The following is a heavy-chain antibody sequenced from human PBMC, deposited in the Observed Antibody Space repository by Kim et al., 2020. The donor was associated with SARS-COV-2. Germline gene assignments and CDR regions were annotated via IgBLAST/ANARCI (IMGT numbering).Heavy chain of an antibody. J-gene: IGHJ5*01. CDR2: T. CDR3: SRDTFGPEDS. D-gene: IGHD3-3*01. Sequence: TGYADSVKGRFPISKDSAKNMLFLHMNSLTVEDTAVYFCSRDTFGPEDSWGQGTLVTVSS. V-gene: IGHV3-74*01.